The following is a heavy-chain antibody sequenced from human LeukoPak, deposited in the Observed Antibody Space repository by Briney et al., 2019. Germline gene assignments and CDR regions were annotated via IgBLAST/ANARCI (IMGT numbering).Heavy chain of an antibody. V-gene: IGHV4-30-4*08. Sequence: SETLSLTCTVSGGSISSGDYYWSWIRQPPGKGLEWIGYIYYSGSTYYNPSLKSRVTISVDTSKNHFSLKLSSVTAADTAVYYCARKISIEAAAAGTAEYFQHWGQGTLVTVSS. D-gene: IGHD6-13*01. J-gene: IGHJ1*01. CDR3: ARKISIEAAAAGTAEYFQH. CDR1: GGSISSGDYY. CDR2: IYYSGST.